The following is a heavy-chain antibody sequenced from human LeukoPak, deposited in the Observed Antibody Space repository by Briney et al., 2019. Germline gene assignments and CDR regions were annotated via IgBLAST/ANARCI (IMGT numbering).Heavy chain of an antibody. D-gene: IGHD3-10*01. V-gene: IGHV5-51*01. CDR1: GYTFTSYW. J-gene: IGHJ4*02. CDR2: IYPGDSDT. Sequence: GESLKISCKGSGYTFTSYWIGWVRQMPGKGLEWMGVIYPGDSDTRYSASFQGHVTISADKSISTAYLHWSSLKASDTAICYCARSYDLDYWSQGTLVTVSS. CDR3: ARSYDLDY.